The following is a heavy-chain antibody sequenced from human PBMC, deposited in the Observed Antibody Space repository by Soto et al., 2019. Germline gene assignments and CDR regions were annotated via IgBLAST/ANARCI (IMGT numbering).Heavy chain of an antibody. CDR1: GFTFSSYA. J-gene: IGHJ6*02. CDR3: ARDRLTYYDILTGYYRPYYYYGMDV. V-gene: IGHV3-30-3*01. CDR2: ISYDGSNK. D-gene: IGHD3-9*01. Sequence: GGSLRLSCAASGFTFSSYAMHWVRQAPGKGLEWVAVISYDGSNKYYADSVKGRFTISRDNSKNTLYLQMNSLRAEDTAVYYCARDRLTYYDILTGYYRPYYYYGMDVWGQGTTVTVSS.